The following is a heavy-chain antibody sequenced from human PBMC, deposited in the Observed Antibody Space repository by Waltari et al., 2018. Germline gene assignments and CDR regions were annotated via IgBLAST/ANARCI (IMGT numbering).Heavy chain of an antibody. D-gene: IGHD3-10*01. Sequence: QVHLVQSGAEVKKPGAAVKVSCKSSEYIFTAYYLHWVRQAPGQGLEWMGWINPNRGGTNYAQKFQGRVTMTRDTSISTAYMELSRLRSDDTAMYYCARVPRRFGEFTPMNYFDYWGQGTLVTVSS. J-gene: IGHJ4*02. V-gene: IGHV1-2*02. CDR1: EYIFTAYY. CDR3: ARVPRRFGEFTPMNYFDY. CDR2: INPNRGGT.